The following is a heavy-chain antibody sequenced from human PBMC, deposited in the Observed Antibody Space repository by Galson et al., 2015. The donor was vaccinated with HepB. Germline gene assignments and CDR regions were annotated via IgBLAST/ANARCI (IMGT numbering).Heavy chain of an antibody. CDR3: ATLQTSSQYFDY. J-gene: IGHJ4*02. D-gene: IGHD2/OR15-2a*01. Sequence: LSLTCTVSGGSINSGSYYWAWIRQPPGKGLEWIGNIYYTESTYYNPSLKGRVTISLDTSKNQFSLNLSSMTAADTAVYYCATLQTSSQYFDYWGQGTLVTVSS. CDR2: IYYTEST. V-gene: IGHV4-39*01. CDR1: GGSINSGSYY.